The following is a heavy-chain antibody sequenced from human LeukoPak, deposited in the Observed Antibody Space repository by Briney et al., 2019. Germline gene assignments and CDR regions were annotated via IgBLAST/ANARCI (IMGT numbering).Heavy chain of an antibody. J-gene: IGHJ4*02. CDR1: GFTFSSYS. CDR2: ISSSSSYI. CDR3: ASGYSGYGSHFDY. D-gene: IGHD5-12*01. Sequence: GGSLRLSCAASGFTFSSYSMNWVRQAPGKGLEWVSSISSSSSYIYYADSAKGRFTISRDNAKNSLYLQMNSLRAEDTAVYYCASGYSGYGSHFDYWGQGTLVTVSS. V-gene: IGHV3-21*01.